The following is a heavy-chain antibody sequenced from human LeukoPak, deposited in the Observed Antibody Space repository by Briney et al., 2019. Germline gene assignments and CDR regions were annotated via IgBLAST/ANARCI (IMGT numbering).Heavy chain of an antibody. D-gene: IGHD3-10*01. Sequence: ASVKVSCKASGYTFTSYGISWVRQAPGQGLEWMGWISAYNGNTNYAQKLQGRVTMTTDTSTSTAYMELRSLRSDDTAVYYCAAVYYYGSGSPRSFDYWGQGTLVTVSS. CDR3: AAVYYYGSGSPRSFDY. V-gene: IGHV1-18*01. CDR2: ISAYNGNT. CDR1: GYTFTSYG. J-gene: IGHJ4*02.